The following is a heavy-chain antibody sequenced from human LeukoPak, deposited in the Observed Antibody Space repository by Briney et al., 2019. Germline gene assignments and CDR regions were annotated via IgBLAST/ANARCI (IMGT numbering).Heavy chain of an antibody. CDR3: ARAYTSGWYSPGH. Sequence: PGGSLRLSCAASGFTFSDHYMDWVRQAPGKRLEWVGRSRNKANSYTTDYAASVKGRFTISRDDSKNSLYLQMNSLKTEDTAVYFCARAYTSGWYSPGHWGQGTLVTVSS. V-gene: IGHV3-72*01. CDR2: SRNKANSYTT. D-gene: IGHD6-19*01. J-gene: IGHJ4*02. CDR1: GFTFSDHY.